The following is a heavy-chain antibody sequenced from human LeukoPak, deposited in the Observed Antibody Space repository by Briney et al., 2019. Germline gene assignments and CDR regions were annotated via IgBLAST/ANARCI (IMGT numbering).Heavy chain of an antibody. J-gene: IGHJ4*02. CDR1: GYTFTGYY. CDR3: ARGPMVTAHA. Sequence: ASVKVSCKASGYTFTGYYMHWVRPATGQGLEWMGWMNPNSGNTGYAQKFQGRVTMTRYTSISTAYMELSSLRSEDTAVYYCARGPMVTAHAWGQGTLVTVSS. D-gene: IGHD2-21*02. V-gene: IGHV1-8*02. CDR2: MNPNSGNT.